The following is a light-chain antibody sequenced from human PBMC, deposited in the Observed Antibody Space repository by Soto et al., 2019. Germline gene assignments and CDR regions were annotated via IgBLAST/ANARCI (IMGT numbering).Light chain of an antibody. V-gene: IGKV3-15*01. CDR3: QQYKNWPPLT. CDR2: GAF. J-gene: IGKJ4*01. CDR1: QSVSSN. Sequence: EIEMTQSPATLSVSPGERVTHTCRASQSVSSNLAWYQQKPGQAPRLLIYGAFTRATGIPARFSGSGSGTEFTLTISSLQSEDFAVYYCQQYKNWPPLTFGGGTKVEIK.